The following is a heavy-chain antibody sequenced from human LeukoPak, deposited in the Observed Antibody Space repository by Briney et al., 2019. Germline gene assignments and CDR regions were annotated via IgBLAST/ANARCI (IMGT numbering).Heavy chain of an antibody. Sequence: GGSLRLSCAASGFTFSSYSMNWVRQAPGKGLVWISRISGDGSSTAYAGSVKGRFSISRDNAKNMLYLQMNSLRAEDTAIYYCSRALGGGTTGWGQGTLVTVS. V-gene: IGHV3-74*01. CDR2: ISGDGSST. CDR1: GFTFSSYS. D-gene: IGHD3-3*01. CDR3: SRALGGGTTG. J-gene: IGHJ4*02.